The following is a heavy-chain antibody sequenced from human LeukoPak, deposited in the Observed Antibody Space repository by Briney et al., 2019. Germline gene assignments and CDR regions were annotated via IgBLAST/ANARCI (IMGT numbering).Heavy chain of an antibody. CDR2: ISYDGSNK. D-gene: IGHD2-2*01. J-gene: IGHJ4*02. CDR1: GFTFSTYG. V-gene: IGHV3-30*18. Sequence: GGSLRLSCAASGFTFSTYGMHWVRQAPGKGLEWVAVISYDGSNKYYADSVKGRFTISRDNSKNTLYLQMNSLRAEDTAVYYCAKVGRVVPAAIYYFDYWGQGTLVTVSS. CDR3: AKVGRVVPAAIYYFDY.